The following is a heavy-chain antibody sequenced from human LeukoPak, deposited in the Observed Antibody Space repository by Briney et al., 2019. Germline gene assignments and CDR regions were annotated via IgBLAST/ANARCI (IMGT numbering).Heavy chain of an antibody. D-gene: IGHD3-22*01. CDR3: ARVLRYYYDSSGSFDY. Sequence: GGSLRLSCAASGFTLSSYSMNWVRQAPGKGPEWVSYISPTGSTIYYADSVRGRFTISRDNAKSSLYLQMNSLRAEDTAVYYCARVLRYYYDSSGSFDYWGQGTLVTVSS. CDR2: ISPTGSTI. CDR1: GFTLSSYS. V-gene: IGHV3-48*01. J-gene: IGHJ4*02.